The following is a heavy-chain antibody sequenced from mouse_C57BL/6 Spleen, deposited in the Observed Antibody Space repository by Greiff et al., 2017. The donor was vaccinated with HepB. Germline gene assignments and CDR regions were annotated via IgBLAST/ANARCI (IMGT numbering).Heavy chain of an antibody. CDR1: GYTFTDYE. J-gene: IGHJ1*03. Sequence: VQLQQSGAELVRPGASVTLSCKASGYTFTDYEMHWVKQTPVHGLEWIGAIDPETGGTAYNQKFKGKARLTADKSSSTAYMELRSLTSEDSAVYYCTRYGPMTTVVARYFYVWGTGTTVTVSS. V-gene: IGHV1-15*01. CDR3: TRYGPMTTVVARYFYV. D-gene: IGHD1-1*01. CDR2: IDPETGGT.